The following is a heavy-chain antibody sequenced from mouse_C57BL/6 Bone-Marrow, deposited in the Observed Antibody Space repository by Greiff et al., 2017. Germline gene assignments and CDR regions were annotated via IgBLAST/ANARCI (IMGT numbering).Heavy chain of an antibody. CDR2: IHPNSGST. V-gene: IGHV1-64*01. CDR1: GYTFTSYW. D-gene: IGHD1-1*01. Sequence: QVQLQQPGAELVKPGASVKLSCKASGYTFTSYWMNWVKQRPGQGLEWIGMIHPNSGSTNYNEKFKSKATLTVDKSSSTAYMQLSSLTSEDSAVYYCARLFTTVVARDDWGQGTTLTVSS. CDR3: ARLFTTVVARDD. J-gene: IGHJ2*01.